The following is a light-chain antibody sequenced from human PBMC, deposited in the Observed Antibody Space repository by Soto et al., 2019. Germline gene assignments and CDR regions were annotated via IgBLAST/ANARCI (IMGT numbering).Light chain of an antibody. V-gene: IGKV3-20*01. Sequence: EMVLTQSPGTLSLSPGERATLSCRASQSVSSTYLGWYQQKPGQAPRLLIYGALSRATGIPDRFGGSGSGTDYTLTITRLEPEDFAVYYCQHYGSSPYTFGQGTKLEIK. CDR2: GAL. J-gene: IGKJ2*01. CDR3: QHYGSSPYT. CDR1: QSVSSTY.